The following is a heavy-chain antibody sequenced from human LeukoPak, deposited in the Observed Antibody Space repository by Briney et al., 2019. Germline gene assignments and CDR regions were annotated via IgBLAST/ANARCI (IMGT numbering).Heavy chain of an antibody. V-gene: IGHV4-4*07. Sequence: SETLSLTCTVPGGSISSYYWSWIRQPAGKGLEWIGRIYTSGSTNYNPSLKSRVTMSVDTSKNQFSRKLSSVTAADTAVYYCARDQTYYDSSGYSLYAFDIWGQGTMVTVSS. CDR2: IYTSGST. D-gene: IGHD3-22*01. CDR3: ARDQTYYDSSGYSLYAFDI. CDR1: GGSISSYY. J-gene: IGHJ3*02.